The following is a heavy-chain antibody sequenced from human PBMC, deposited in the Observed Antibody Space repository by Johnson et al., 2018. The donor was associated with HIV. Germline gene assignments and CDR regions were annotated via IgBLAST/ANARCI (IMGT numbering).Heavy chain of an antibody. V-gene: IGHV3-64*01. Sequence: VQLVESGGGLVQPGGSLRLSCAASGFTFSSYAMSWVRQAPGKGLEYVSAISNNGGSTYYANSVKGRFTISRDNSKNTLYLQMGSLRAEDMAVYYCARRFYDSSGAGFDIWGQGTMVTVSS. J-gene: IGHJ3*02. D-gene: IGHD3-22*01. CDR3: ARRFYDSSGAGFDI. CDR1: GFTFSSYA. CDR2: ISNNGGST.